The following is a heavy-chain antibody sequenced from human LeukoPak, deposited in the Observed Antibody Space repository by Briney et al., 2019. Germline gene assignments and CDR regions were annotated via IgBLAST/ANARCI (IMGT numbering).Heavy chain of an antibody. CDR2: INESGST. CDR3: AREDYGDYYRLFDY. V-gene: IGHV4-34*01. J-gene: IGHJ4*02. D-gene: IGHD4-17*01. CDR1: GGSFSVYY. Sequence: SSETLSLTCAVYGGSFSVYYWSWIRQPPGKGLEWIGEINESGSTNYNPSLKSRVTISVATSKNQLSLKLSSGTAADTAVYYCAREDYGDYYRLFDYWGQGTLVIVSS.